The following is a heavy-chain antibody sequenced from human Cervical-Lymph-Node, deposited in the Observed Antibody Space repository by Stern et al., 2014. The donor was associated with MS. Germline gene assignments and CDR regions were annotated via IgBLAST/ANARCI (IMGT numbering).Heavy chain of an antibody. CDR3: ARRGYSGYDYCSTGWCEYFQH. V-gene: IGHV1-69*01. J-gene: IGHJ1*01. Sequence: VQLVESGAEVKKPGSSVQVSCQASGGTFSSYAISWVRQAPGQGLEWMGGIIPIFGTANYAQKFQGRVTITADESTSTAYMELSSLRSEDTAVYYCARRGYSGYDYCSTGWCEYFQHWGQGTLVTVSS. CDR1: GGTFSSYA. D-gene: IGHD5-12*01. CDR2: IIPIFGTA.